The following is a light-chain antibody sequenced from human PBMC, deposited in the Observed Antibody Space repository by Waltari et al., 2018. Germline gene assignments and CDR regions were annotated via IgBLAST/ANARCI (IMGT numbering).Light chain of an antibody. J-gene: IGKJ2*01. V-gene: IGKV1-5*01. CDR1: ENIGSY. CDR2: GAS. Sequence: DIHMTQSPPSLSASLGDRVTITCRASENIGSYLNWYQQKPGKAPKLLIYGASSLESGVPLRFSGTASGTEFTLTISSLQPDDFATYYCHRYDSFPNTFGQGTK. CDR3: HRYDSFPNT.